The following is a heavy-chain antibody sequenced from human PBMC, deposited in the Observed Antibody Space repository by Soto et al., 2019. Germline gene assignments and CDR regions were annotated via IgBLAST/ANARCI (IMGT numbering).Heavy chain of an antibody. CDR2: IYYSGRT. CDR3: ARHAKYDSTVTTGTLDY. J-gene: IGHJ4*02. Sequence: QLQLQESGPGLVKPSETLSLTCTVSRGSISSGYYYWGWLRQSPGKGLEWIGSIYYSGRTSHNPSLKSRVTISVDTSKNQFSPKLSSVTAADTAVYYCARHAKYDSTVTTGTLDYWGQGMLVTVSS. V-gene: IGHV4-39*01. CDR1: RGSISSGYYY. D-gene: IGHD1-1*01.